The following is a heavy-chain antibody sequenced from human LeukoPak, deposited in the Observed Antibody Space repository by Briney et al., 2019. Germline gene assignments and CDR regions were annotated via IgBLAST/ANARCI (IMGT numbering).Heavy chain of an antibody. Sequence: PSETLSLTCTVSGGSISSYYWSWIRQPPGKGLEWIGYIYYSGSTNYNPSLKSRVTISVDTSKNQFSLRLRSVTAADTAVYYCARVPSTIVGVVIDYWGQGTLVTVSA. V-gene: IGHV4-59*01. CDR2: IYYSGST. CDR3: ARVPSTIVGVVIDY. D-gene: IGHD3-3*01. CDR1: GGSISSYY. J-gene: IGHJ4*02.